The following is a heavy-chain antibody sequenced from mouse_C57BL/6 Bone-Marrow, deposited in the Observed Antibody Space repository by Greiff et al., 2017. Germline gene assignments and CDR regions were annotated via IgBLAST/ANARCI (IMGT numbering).Heavy chain of an antibody. CDR3: AREEDYYYGSS. CDR2: IDPSDSYT. V-gene: IGHV1-50*01. D-gene: IGHD1-1*01. CDR1: GYTFTSYW. Sequence: VQGVESGAELVKPGASVKLSCKASGYTFTSYWMQWVKQRPGQGLEWIGEIDPSDSYTNYNQKFKGKATLTVDTSSSTAYMQLSSLTSEDSAVYYFAREEDYYYGSSWGQGTLVTVSA. J-gene: IGHJ3*01.